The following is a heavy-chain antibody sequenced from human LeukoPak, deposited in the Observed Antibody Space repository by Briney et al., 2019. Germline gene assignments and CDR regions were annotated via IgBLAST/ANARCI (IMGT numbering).Heavy chain of an antibody. CDR3: ARAANYYGSGSNWFDP. CDR1: GYTFTSYY. Sequence: ASVNVSCTASGYTFTSYYMHWVRQAPGQGLEWMGIINPSGGSTGYAQKFQGRVTMTRDTSTSTVYMELSSLRSEDTAVYYCARAANYYGSGSNWFDPWGQGTLVTVSS. CDR2: INPSGGST. V-gene: IGHV1-46*01. J-gene: IGHJ5*02. D-gene: IGHD3-10*01.